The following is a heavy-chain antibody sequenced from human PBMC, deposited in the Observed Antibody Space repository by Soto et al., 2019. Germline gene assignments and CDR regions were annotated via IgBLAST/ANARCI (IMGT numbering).Heavy chain of an antibody. CDR2: ISAHNGNT. CDR1: GYTFTSYG. J-gene: IGHJ4*02. V-gene: IGHV1-18*01. D-gene: IGHD1-1*01. CDR3: AGGRYGDY. Sequence: QVHLVQSGAEVKKPGASVKVSCKASGYTFTSYGITWVRQAPGQGLEWMGWISAHNGNTDYAQKLQGRVIVTRDTSTSTAYMELRRLRSDATAVYYCAGGRYGDYWGQGALVTVSS.